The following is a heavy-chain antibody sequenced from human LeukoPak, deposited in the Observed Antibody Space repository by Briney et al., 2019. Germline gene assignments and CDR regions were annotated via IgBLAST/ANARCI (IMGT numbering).Heavy chain of an antibody. V-gene: IGHV3-72*01. CDR3: ASSIAARLGIYYMDV. Sequence: GGSLRLSCAASGLTFSDHNMNWVRQAPGKGLEWVCRTKNKVNSHTTEYAASVKGRFTISRDDSEKSVYLQMNSLKTEDTAVYYCASSIAARLGIYYMDVWGKGTTVTVSS. CDR1: GLTFSDHN. J-gene: IGHJ6*03. CDR2: TKNKVNSHTT. D-gene: IGHD6-6*01.